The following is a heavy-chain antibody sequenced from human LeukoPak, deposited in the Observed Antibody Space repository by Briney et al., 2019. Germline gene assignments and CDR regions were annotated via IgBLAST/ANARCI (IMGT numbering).Heavy chain of an antibody. D-gene: IGHD4-17*01. Sequence: SETLSLTCAVSGDSITSGTFSWSWLRQPPGKGLEWIGYIYQSGRTFYTLSLRSRVAISVGRSKNQFSLRLTSVTAADTAVYYCSRGVMNGDYSWFDPWGQGTLVIVSS. J-gene: IGHJ5*02. CDR1: GDSITSGTFS. CDR2: IYQSGRT. CDR3: SRGVMNGDYSWFDP. V-gene: IGHV4-30-2*01.